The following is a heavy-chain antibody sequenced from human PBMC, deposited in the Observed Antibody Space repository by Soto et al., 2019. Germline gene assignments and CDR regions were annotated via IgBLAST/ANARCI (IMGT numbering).Heavy chain of an antibody. CDR1: GFTFSSYA. CDR2: ISGSGGST. D-gene: IGHD3-9*01. V-gene: IGHV3-23*01. Sequence: EVQLLKSGGGLVQPGGSLRLSCAASGFTFSSYAMSWVRQAPGKGLEWVSAISGSGGSTYYADSVKGRFTISRDNSKNTLYLQMNSLRAEDTAVYYCAKDVGYDILTGYYNYFDYWGQGTLVTVSS. J-gene: IGHJ4*02. CDR3: AKDVGYDILTGYYNYFDY.